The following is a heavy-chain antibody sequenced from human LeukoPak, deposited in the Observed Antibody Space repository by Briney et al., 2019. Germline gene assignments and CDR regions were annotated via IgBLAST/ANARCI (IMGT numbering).Heavy chain of an antibody. Sequence: PGGSLRLSCAASGFAFPNYAMSWVRQAPGKGLEWVSAISGSGSNTYYADSVKGRSTISRDNSKNTLYLQMNSLRAEDTAVYSCAKDRWYYGSGSYADAFDIWGQGTMVTVSS. CDR1: GFAFPNYA. D-gene: IGHD3-10*01. CDR2: ISGSGSNT. CDR3: AKDRWYYGSGSYADAFDI. V-gene: IGHV3-23*01. J-gene: IGHJ3*02.